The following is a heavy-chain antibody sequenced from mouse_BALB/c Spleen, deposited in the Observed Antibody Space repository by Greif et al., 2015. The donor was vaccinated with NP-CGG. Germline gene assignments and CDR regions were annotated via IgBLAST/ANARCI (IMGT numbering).Heavy chain of an antibody. V-gene: IGHV5-15*02. CDR3: ARFITTVGFDY. Sequence: EVHLVESGGGLVQPGGSRKLSCAASGFTFSDYGMAWVRQAPGKGPEWVAFISNLAYSIYYADTVTGRFTISRENAKNTLYLEMSSLRSEDTAMYYCARFITTVGFDYWSQGTTLTVSS. D-gene: IGHD1-1*01. CDR1: GFTFSDYG. J-gene: IGHJ2*01. CDR2: ISNLAYSI.